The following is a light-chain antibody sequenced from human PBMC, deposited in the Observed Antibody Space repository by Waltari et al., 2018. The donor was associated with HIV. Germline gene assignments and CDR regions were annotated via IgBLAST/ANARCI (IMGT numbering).Light chain of an antibody. CDR1: SGHIYSA. Sequence: QLVLTQSPSASASLAASVRLTCTLSSGHIYSAIAWPQPQPGKGPRYLMKLTNDGSHTKGDGIPDRFSCSSSGAERYLTISSLQSEDEADYYCQTWGTGIHVVFGGGTKLSVL. V-gene: IGLV4-69*01. J-gene: IGLJ2*01. CDR2: LTNDGSH. CDR3: QTWGTGIHVV.